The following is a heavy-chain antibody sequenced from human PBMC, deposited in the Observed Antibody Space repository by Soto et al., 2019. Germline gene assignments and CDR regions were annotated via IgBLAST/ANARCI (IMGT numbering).Heavy chain of an antibody. CDR1: GGSISSSSYY. D-gene: IGHD2-21*02. CDR3: ASQFCSGGACFNWFDP. J-gene: IGHJ5*02. V-gene: IGHV4-30-2*05. CDR2: IYHSGST. Sequence: PSETLSLTCTVSGGSISSSSYYWGWIRQPPGKGLEWIGYIYHSGSTYYNPSLKSRVAMSVDTSKNQFSLNLTSVTAADTAVYSCASQFCSGGACFNWFDPWGHGTLVTISS.